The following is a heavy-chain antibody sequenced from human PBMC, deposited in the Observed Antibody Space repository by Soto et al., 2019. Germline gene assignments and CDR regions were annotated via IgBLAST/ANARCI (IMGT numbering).Heavy chain of an antibody. CDR2: INPGNGDT. J-gene: IGHJ4*02. CDR3: ASRPGLEQWMVLDS. Sequence: SVKVSCKASGYTFTSYAVNWVRQAPGQRLEWVGWINPGNGDTRYSEEFQNRVTITRDTPATTAYMELTSLTSEDTAVYYCASRPGLEQWMVLDSWGQGTLVTVSS. D-gene: IGHD6-19*01. V-gene: IGHV1-3*01. CDR1: GYTFTSYA.